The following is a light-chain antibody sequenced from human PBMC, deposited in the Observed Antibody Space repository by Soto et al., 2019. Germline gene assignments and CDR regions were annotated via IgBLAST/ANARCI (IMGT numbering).Light chain of an antibody. CDR1: QDINTY. CDR3: QQRKSYPIT. J-gene: IGKJ5*01. V-gene: IGKV1-9*01. Sequence: DIQLTQSPSFLSASVGDRVTITCRASQDINTYLAWYQQKPGKAPKLLIFAASTLQNGVPSRFNGSGSGTEFTVTITSLQPEDFATYYCQQRKSYPITFGQGTRLAIK. CDR2: AAS.